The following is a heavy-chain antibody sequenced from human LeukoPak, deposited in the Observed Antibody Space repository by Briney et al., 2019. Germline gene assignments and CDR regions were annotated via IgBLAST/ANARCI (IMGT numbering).Heavy chain of an antibody. CDR1: GFTFTTYA. CDR3: AKGFTVTEVRSFDF. V-gene: IGHV3-23*01. J-gene: IGHJ4*02. Sequence: PGGSLRLSCAASGFTFTTYAMTWVRQAPGKGLEWVSLISARTGGKYYADSVKGRFTISRDTSLNTLYLQMDSLRADDTAVYYCAKGFTVTEVRSFDFWGQGTLVTVSS. CDR2: ISARTGGK. D-gene: IGHD4-17*01.